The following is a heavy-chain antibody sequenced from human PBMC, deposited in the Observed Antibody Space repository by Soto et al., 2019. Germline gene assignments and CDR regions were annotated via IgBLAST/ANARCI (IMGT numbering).Heavy chain of an antibody. Sequence: GGSLRLSCAASGFTFSSYAMSWVRQAPGKGLEWVSGISAGGDSRYYADSVKGRFTISRDNSKNTLYLQMNGLRAEDTAVYYCAKVRAYYFDSSGHLDYWGQGALVTVSS. CDR2: ISAGGDSR. CDR3: AKVRAYYFDSSGHLDY. V-gene: IGHV3-23*01. CDR1: GFTFSSYA. D-gene: IGHD3-22*01. J-gene: IGHJ4*02.